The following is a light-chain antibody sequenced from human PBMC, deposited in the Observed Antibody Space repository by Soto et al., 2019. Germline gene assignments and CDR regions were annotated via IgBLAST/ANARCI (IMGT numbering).Light chain of an antibody. CDR1: QTICSF. Sequence: DIQMTPSPSFLSASLGDRVPITCRASQTICSFLYWYQQRPGKAPKLLIYATSNLHSGVPSRFSGAGSGTDFTLTINSLQPEDFATYYCQQSYSTPYTFGQGTKL. CDR3: QQSYSTPYT. CDR2: ATS. V-gene: IGKV1-39*01. J-gene: IGKJ2*01.